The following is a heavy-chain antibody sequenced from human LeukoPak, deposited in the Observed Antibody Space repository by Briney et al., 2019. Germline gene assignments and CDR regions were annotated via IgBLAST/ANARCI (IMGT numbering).Heavy chain of an antibody. D-gene: IGHD6-19*01. CDR1: GGTFSSYA. J-gene: IGHJ4*02. CDR3: ASQLGIAVAIFDY. V-gene: IGHV1-69*06. Sequence: ASVKVSCKASGGTFSSYAISWVRQAPGQGLEWMGGIIPIFGTANYAQKFQGRVTITADKSTSTAYMELSSLRSEDTAVYYCASQLGIAVAIFDYWGQGTLVTVSS. CDR2: IIPIFGTA.